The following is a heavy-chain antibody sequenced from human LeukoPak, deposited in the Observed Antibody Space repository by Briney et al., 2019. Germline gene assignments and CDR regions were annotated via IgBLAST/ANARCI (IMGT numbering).Heavy chain of an antibody. CDR1: GFTFSNAW. Sequence: GGSLRLSCAASGFTFSNAWMSWVRQAPGKGLEWVGRIKSKTDGGTTDYAAPVKGRFTISRDDSKNTLYLQMNSLKTEDTAVYYCTTARFLEWLFSQTWGQGTLVTVSS. V-gene: IGHV3-15*01. CDR3: TTARFLEWLFSQT. J-gene: IGHJ5*02. CDR2: IKSKTDGGTT. D-gene: IGHD3-3*01.